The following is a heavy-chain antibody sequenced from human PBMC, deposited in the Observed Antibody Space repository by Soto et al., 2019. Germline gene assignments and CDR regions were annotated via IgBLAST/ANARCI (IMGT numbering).Heavy chain of an antibody. CDR3: ARGGALPRPRGRYAMHV. CDR2: INHSGST. Sequence: SETLSLTCAVYGGSFSGYYWSWIRQPPGKGLEWIGEINHSGSTNYNPSLKSRVTISVDTSKNQFSLKLGSVTAADTAVYYCARGGALPRPRGRYAMHVSGPATTVT. J-gene: IGHJ6*02. CDR1: GGSFSGYY. V-gene: IGHV4-34*01. D-gene: IGHD3-10*01.